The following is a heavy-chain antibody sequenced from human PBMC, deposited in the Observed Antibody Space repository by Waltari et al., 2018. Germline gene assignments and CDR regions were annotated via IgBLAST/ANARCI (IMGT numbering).Heavy chain of an antibody. CDR2: IYHSGST. Sequence: QVQLQESGPGLVKPSETLSLTCTVSGYSISSGYYWGWIRQPPGKGLEWIGSIYHSGSTSYNPSLKSRVTISVDTSKNQFSLKLSSVTAADTAVYYCARGGGNAFDIWGQGTMVTVSS. CDR3: ARGGGNAFDI. CDR1: GYSISSGYY. D-gene: IGHD2-15*01. V-gene: IGHV4-38-2*02. J-gene: IGHJ3*02.